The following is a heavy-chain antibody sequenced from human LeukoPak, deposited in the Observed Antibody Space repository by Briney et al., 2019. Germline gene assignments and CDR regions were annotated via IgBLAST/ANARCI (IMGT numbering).Heavy chain of an antibody. CDR2: NVVGSGNR. CDR1: GFTFTSSA. J-gene: IGHJ6*02. Sequence: SVEVSCKASGFTFTSSAVQWVRQARGQRLEWIGWNVVGSGNRNYAQKFQERVTISRDTSTSTVYMELSSLRSEDTAVYYCARDRGYCSSTSCYSLHYYGMDVWGQGTTVTVSS. CDR3: ARDRGYCSSTSCYSLHYYGMDV. D-gene: IGHD2-2*01. V-gene: IGHV1-58*01.